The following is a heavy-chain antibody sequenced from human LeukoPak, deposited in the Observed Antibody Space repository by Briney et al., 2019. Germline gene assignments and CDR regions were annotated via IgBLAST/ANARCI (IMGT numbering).Heavy chain of an antibody. Sequence: GGSLRLSCEASTFTFSIYWMHWLRQAPGKGLVWVSYINGDGSALNYADSVKGRLTISRDNAKNTLYLQMNSLRAEDTAVYYCATGSGTYYDSWGQGTLVTVSS. CDR3: ATGSGTYYDS. CDR2: INGDGSAL. V-gene: IGHV3-74*01. D-gene: IGHD3-10*01. CDR1: TFTFSIYW. J-gene: IGHJ4*02.